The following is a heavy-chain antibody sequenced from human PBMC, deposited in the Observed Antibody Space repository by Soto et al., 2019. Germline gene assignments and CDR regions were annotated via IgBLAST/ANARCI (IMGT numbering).Heavy chain of an antibody. Sequence: QVQLQESGPGLVKPSQTLSLTCTVPGGSISSGGYYWSWIRQHPGKGLEWIGYIYYSGSTYYNPSLKSRVTISVDTSKNQFSLKLSSVTAADTAVYYCARARGIAAAGADAFDIWGQGTMVTVSS. CDR3: ARARGIAAAGADAFDI. CDR2: IYYSGST. V-gene: IGHV4-31*03. J-gene: IGHJ3*02. CDR1: GGSISSGGYY. D-gene: IGHD6-13*01.